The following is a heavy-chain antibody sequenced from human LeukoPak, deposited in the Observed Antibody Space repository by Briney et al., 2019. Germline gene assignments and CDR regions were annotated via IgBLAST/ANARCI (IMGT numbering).Heavy chain of an antibody. Sequence: GSLRLSCTASGFTFSSYGMTCVRRAPGKGLEWVSAISGSGGSTYYADSVKGRFTISRDNSKNTLYLQMNSLRAEDTAVYYCAKDRRAGSYDYWGQGTLVTVSS. D-gene: IGHD3-10*01. CDR2: ISGSGGST. CDR3: AKDRRAGSYDY. V-gene: IGHV3-23*01. CDR1: GFTFSSYG. J-gene: IGHJ4*02.